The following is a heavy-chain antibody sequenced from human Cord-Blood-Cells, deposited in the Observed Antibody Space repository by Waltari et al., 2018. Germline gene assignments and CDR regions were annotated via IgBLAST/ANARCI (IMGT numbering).Heavy chain of an antibody. Sequence: QVQLVESGGGVVQPGRSLRLSCAASGLTFSSYGMHWVRQAPGKGLGWVAVIWYDGSNKDYADSVKGRLTISRDNSKNTLYLQMNSLRAEDTAMYYCAKDLDYWGQGTLVTVSS. CDR2: IWYDGSNK. CDR3: AKDLDY. V-gene: IGHV3-30*18. CDR1: GLTFSSYG. J-gene: IGHJ4*02.